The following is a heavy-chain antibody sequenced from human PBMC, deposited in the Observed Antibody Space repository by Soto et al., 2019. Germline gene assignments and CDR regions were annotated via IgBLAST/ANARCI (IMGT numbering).Heavy chain of an antibody. Sequence: SLRLSCAASGFTFSSYAMHWVRQAPGKGLEWVAVISYDGSSKYYADSVKGRFTISRDNSKNTLYLQMNSLRAEDTAVYYCARWWIVGANFDYWGQGTLVTVSS. CDR1: GFTFSSYA. V-gene: IGHV3-30-3*01. D-gene: IGHD1-26*01. CDR2: ISYDGSSK. CDR3: ARWWIVGANFDY. J-gene: IGHJ4*02.